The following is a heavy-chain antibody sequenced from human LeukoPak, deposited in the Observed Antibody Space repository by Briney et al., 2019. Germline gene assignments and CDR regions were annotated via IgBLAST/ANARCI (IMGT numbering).Heavy chain of an antibody. Sequence: RGSLRLSCAASGFTFSSYGMHWVRQAPGKGLEWVAFIRYDGSNKYYADSVKGRFTISRDNAKNSLYLQMNSLRAEDTAVYYCAMMSLTPFDYWGQGTLVTVSS. V-gene: IGHV3-30*02. CDR3: AMMSLTPFDY. J-gene: IGHJ4*02. CDR1: GFTFSSYG. CDR2: IRYDGSNK.